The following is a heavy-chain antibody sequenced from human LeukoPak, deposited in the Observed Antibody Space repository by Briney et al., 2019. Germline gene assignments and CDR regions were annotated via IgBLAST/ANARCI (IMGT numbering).Heavy chain of an antibody. J-gene: IGHJ3*02. CDR2: ISYDGSIK. CDR3: ARPRLEYCSGGSCFDAFDI. Sequence: GGSLRLSCAASGFTFSSYWMSWVRQAPGKGLEWVAVISYDGSIKYYANSVKGRFTISRDNSKNTLFLQMNSLTAEDTAIYSCARPRLEYCSGGSCFDAFDIWGQGTMVTVSS. CDR1: GFTFSSYW. D-gene: IGHD2-15*01. V-gene: IGHV3-30*03.